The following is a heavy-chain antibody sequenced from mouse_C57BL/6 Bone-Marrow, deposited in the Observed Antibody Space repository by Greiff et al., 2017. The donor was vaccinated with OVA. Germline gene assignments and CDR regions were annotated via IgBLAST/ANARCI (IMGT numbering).Heavy chain of an antibody. CDR3: NGLGYGNYWYFDV. Sequence: EVKLMESGGDLVKPGGSLKLSCAASGFTFSSYGMSWVRQTPDKRLEWVATISSGGSYTYYPDSVKGRFTISRDNAKNTLYLQMSSLKSEDTAMYYCNGLGYGNYWYFDVWGTGTTVTVSS. CDR2: ISSGGSYT. J-gene: IGHJ1*03. V-gene: IGHV5-6*01. D-gene: IGHD2-1*01. CDR1: GFTFSSYG.